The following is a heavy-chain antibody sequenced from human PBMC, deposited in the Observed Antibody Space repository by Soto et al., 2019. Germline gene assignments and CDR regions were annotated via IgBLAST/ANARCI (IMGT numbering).Heavy chain of an antibody. J-gene: IGHJ3*02. CDR1: GYTFTSYG. V-gene: IGHV1-18*01. CDR3: ARERKYYDSSGTRDAFDI. CDR2: ISAYNGNT. D-gene: IGHD3-22*01. Sequence: ASVKVSCKASGYTFTSYGISWVRQAPGQGLEWMGWISAYNGNTNYAQKLQGRVTMTTDTSTSTAHMELRSLRSDDTAVYYCARERKYYDSSGTRDAFDIWGQGTMVTVSS.